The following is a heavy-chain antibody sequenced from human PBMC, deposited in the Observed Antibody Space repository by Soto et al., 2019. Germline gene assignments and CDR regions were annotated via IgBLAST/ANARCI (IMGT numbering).Heavy chain of an antibody. J-gene: IGHJ3*02. D-gene: IGHD3-3*01. Sequence: QVQLQQWGAGLLKPSETLSLTCAVYGGSFSGYYWSWIRQPPGKGLEWIGEINHSGSTNYDPSLKSRVAISVDTSKNQFSLKLSSVTAADTAVYYCAREGSDFWSGYYAFDIWGQWTMVTVSS. CDR2: INHSGST. CDR3: AREGSDFWSGYYAFDI. V-gene: IGHV4-34*01. CDR1: GGSFSGYY.